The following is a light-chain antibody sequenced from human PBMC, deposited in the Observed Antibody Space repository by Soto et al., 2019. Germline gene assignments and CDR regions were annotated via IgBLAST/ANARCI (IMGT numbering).Light chain of an antibody. CDR2: AAS. J-gene: IGKJ1*01. CDR3: QHLNGYPRT. V-gene: IGKV1-9*01. CDR1: QTITTY. Sequence: DIQLTQSPSLLSASVGDRVTITCRASQTITTYLAWYQQKPGTAPKLLIYAASTLQSGVPSRFSGSGSGTEFTLTISSLQPEDFATYFCQHLNGYPRTFGQGTKVDIK.